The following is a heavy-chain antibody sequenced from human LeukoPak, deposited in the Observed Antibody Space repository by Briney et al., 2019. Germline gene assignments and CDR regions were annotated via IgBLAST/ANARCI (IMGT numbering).Heavy chain of an antibody. J-gene: IGHJ3*02. CDR2: ISGSGGST. CDR3: ARDNTVTTDAFDI. V-gene: IGHV3-23*01. Sequence: PGGSLRLSCAASGFTFSSYAMSWVRQAPGKGLEWVSAISGSGGSTYYADSVKGRFTISRDNSKNTLYLQMNSLRAEDTAVYYCARDNTVTTDAFDIWGQGTMVTVSS. CDR1: GFTFSSYA. D-gene: IGHD4-17*01.